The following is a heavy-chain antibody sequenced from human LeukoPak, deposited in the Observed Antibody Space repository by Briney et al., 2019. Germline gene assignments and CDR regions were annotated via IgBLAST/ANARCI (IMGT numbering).Heavy chain of an antibody. CDR1: GGSISSYY. J-gene: IGHJ4*02. CDR3: ARDLGFGYFDY. D-gene: IGHD3-16*01. Sequence: SETLSLTCTVSGGSISSYYWSWIRQPPGKGQEWIGDIYYSGNTNYNPSLKSRVTISVDTSKNQFSLKLSSVTAADTAVYYCARDLGFGYFDYWGRGTLVTVSS. V-gene: IGHV4-59*01. CDR2: IYYSGNT.